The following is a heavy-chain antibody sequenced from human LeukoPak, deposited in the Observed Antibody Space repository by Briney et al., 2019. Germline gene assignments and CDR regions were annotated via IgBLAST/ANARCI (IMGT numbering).Heavy chain of an antibody. Sequence: PSETLSLTCTVSGGSISSYYWSWIRQPPGKGLEWIGYIYYSGSTNYNPSLKSRVTISVDTSKNQFSLKLNSVTAADTAVYYCARGEIAVAGLFDYWGQGTLVTVSS. J-gene: IGHJ4*02. V-gene: IGHV4-59*01. CDR3: ARGEIAVAGLFDY. CDR1: GGSISSYY. D-gene: IGHD6-19*01. CDR2: IYYSGST.